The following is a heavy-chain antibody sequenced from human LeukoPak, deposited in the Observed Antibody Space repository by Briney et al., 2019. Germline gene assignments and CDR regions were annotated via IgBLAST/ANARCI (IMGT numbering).Heavy chain of an antibody. J-gene: IGHJ6*02. CDR2: ITGRGDRT. CDR1: GFMFSRYA. Sequence: GGSLRLSCVASGFMFSRYAMSWVRQAPGKGLEWVSGITGRGDRTYYADSVKGRFTISRDNSKNTLYLQMNSLSAEDTAVYYCAKDLSPLYYYYGMDVWGQGTTVTVSS. V-gene: IGHV3-23*01. CDR3: AKDLSPLYYYYGMDV.